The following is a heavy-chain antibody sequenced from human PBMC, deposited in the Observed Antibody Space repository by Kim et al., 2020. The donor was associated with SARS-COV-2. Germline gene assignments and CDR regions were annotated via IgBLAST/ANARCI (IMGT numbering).Heavy chain of an antibody. Sequence: SETLSLTCNVSGYSIRSSSYWGWIRQPPGKGLEWIGTFYHAGGTFSNPSLKSRVSTSVDTSKNQVSLNLNSVTAADTAVYYCARVKMGVTYFDLWGRGTLVIVSS. J-gene: IGHJ2*01. CDR3: ARVKMGVTYFDL. D-gene: IGHD1-26*01. V-gene: IGHV4-38-2*02. CDR2: FYHAGGT. CDR1: GYSIRSSSY.